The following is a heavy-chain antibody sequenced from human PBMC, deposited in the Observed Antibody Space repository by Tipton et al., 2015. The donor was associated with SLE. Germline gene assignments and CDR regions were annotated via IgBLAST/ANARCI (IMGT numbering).Heavy chain of an antibody. CDR1: GFTFSSYG. D-gene: IGHD5-18*01. CDR3: AREPRRGYRAFDI. J-gene: IGHJ3*02. CDR2: IRYDGSNK. V-gene: IGHV3-30*02. Sequence: GSLRLSCAASGFTFSSYGMHWVRQAPGKGLEWVAFIRYDGSNKYYADSVKGRFTISRDNSKNTLYLQMNSLRAEDTAVYYCAREPRRGYRAFDIWGQGTMVTVSS.